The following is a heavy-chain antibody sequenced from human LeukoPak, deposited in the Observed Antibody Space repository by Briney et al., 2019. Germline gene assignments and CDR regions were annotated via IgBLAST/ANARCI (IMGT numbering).Heavy chain of an antibody. CDR1: GFTFSDYY. J-gene: IGHJ6*02. CDR3: ARLAPDIVVVPAATAWDYYYGMDV. Sequence: SPGGSLRLSCAASGFTFSDYYMSWIRQAPGKGLEWVSSISSSSSYIYYADSVKGRFTISRDNAKNSLYLQMNSLRAEDTAVYYCARLAPDIVVVPAATAWDYYYGMDVWGQGTTVTVSS. CDR2: ISSSSSYI. V-gene: IGHV3-11*06. D-gene: IGHD2-2*01.